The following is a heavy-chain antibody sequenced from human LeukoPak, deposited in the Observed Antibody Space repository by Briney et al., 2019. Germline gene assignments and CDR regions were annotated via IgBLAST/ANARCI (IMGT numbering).Heavy chain of an antibody. V-gene: IGHV4-34*01. CDR2: INHSGST. Sequence: SETLSLTCAVYGGSFSGYYWSWIRQPPGKGLEWIGEINHSGSTNYNPSLKSRVTISVDTSKNQFSLKLSSVTAADTAVYYCARGRHTDPYYYGMDVWGQGTTVTVSS. CDR3: ARGRHTDPYYYGMDV. J-gene: IGHJ6*02. CDR1: GGSFSGYY. D-gene: IGHD2-2*02.